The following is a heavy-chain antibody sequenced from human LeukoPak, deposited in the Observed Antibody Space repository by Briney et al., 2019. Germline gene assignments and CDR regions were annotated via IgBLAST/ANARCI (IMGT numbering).Heavy chain of an antibody. J-gene: IGHJ2*01. D-gene: IGHD2-21*01. Sequence: SETLSLTCTVSGGSIYSYYWSWIRQSPGEGLEWMGYIYYSGSTSYRPSLKSRATTPVDRSSNQFSLKLKAVTAADTAVYYCAGGNVIGYFDLWGRGTLVAVSS. CDR2: IYYSGST. V-gene: IGHV4-59*01. CDR3: AGGNVIGYFDL. CDR1: GGSIYSYY.